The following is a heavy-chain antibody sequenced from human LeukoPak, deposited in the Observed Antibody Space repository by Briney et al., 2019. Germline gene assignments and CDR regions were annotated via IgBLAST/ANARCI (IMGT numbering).Heavy chain of an antibody. CDR2: IYSGGST. CDR1: GFTVSSNY. V-gene: IGHV3-66*01. J-gene: IGHJ6*02. Sequence: TGGSLRLSCAASGFTVSSNYMSWVRQAPGKGLEWVSVIYSGGSTYYADSVKGRFTISRDNSKNTLYLQMNSLRAEDTAVYYCARDSRYYGMDVWGQGTTVTVSS. CDR3: ARDSRYYGMDV.